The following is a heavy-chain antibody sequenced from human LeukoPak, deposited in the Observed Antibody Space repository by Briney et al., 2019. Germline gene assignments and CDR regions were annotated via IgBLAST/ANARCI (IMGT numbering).Heavy chain of an antibody. J-gene: IGHJ5*02. CDR3: ARGYCSSTSCNGYDP. CDR2: IIPILGIA. V-gene: IGHV1-69*04. D-gene: IGHD2-2*01. CDR1: GGTFSSYA. Sequence: SVKVSCKASGGTFSSYAISWVRQAPGQGLEWMGRIIPILGIANYAQKFQGRVTITADKSTSTAYMELSSLRSEDTAVYYCARGYCSSTSCNGYDPWGQGTLVTVSS.